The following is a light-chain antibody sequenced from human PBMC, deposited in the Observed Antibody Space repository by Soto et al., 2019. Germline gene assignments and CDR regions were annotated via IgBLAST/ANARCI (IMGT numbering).Light chain of an antibody. Sequence: QSALTQPRSVSGSPGQSVTISCTGTSSDVGGYNYVSWYQQHPGKAPKFMIYDVTKRPSGVPDRFSGSKSGNTASLTISGLQDEDEADYFCCSYAGSHTVLFGGGTKLTVL. CDR1: SSDVGGYNY. J-gene: IGLJ2*01. CDR3: CSYAGSHTVL. CDR2: DVT. V-gene: IGLV2-11*01.